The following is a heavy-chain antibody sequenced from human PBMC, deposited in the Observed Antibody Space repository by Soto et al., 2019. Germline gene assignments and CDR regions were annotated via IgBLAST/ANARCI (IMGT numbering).Heavy chain of an antibody. CDR1: GYTFTSYD. J-gene: IGHJ3*02. Sequence: ASVKVSCKASGYTFTSYDINWVRQATGQGLEWMGWMNPNSSNTGYAQKFQGRVTMTRNTSISTAYMELSSLRSEDTVVYYCARVGFSSGWYGLGAYDIWGQGTMVTGSS. D-gene: IGHD6-19*01. CDR3: ARVGFSSGWYGLGAYDI. V-gene: IGHV1-8*01. CDR2: MNPNSSNT.